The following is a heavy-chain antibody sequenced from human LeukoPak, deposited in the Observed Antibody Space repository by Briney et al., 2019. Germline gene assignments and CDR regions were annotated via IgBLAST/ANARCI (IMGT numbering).Heavy chain of an antibody. D-gene: IGHD3-10*01. V-gene: IGHV1-8*01. J-gene: IGHJ4*02. CDR2: MNPNSGNT. CDR1: GYTFTSYD. CDR3: ARAYYYGSGSYRYYFDY. Sequence: GASVKVSCKASGYTFTSYDINWVRQATGQGLEWMGWMNPNSGNTGYAQKLQGRVTMTTDTSTSTAYMELRSLRSDDTAVYYCARAYYYGSGSYRYYFDYWGQGTLVTVSS.